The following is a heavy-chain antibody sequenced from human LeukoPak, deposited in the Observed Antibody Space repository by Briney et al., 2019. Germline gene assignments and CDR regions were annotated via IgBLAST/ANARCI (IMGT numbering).Heavy chain of an antibody. D-gene: IGHD5-12*01. CDR1: GGSISSYY. Sequence: SETLSLTCTVSGGSISSYYWSWIRQPPGKGLGWIGYIYYSGSTNYNPSLKSRVTISVDTSKNQFSLKLSSATAADTAVYYCARAHISGYDSYSFDYWGQGTLVTVSS. J-gene: IGHJ4*02. CDR2: IYYSGST. V-gene: IGHV4-59*01. CDR3: ARAHISGYDSYSFDY.